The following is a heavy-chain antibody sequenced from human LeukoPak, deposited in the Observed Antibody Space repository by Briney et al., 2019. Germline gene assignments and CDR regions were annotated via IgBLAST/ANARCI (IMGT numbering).Heavy chain of an antibody. J-gene: IGHJ5*02. CDR3: ARVDTYYYGSGSYLGWFDP. D-gene: IGHD3-10*01. CDR2: IYHSGST. V-gene: IGHV4-30-2*01. Sequence: PSETLSLTCAVYGGSFSGYSWSWIRQPPGKGLEWIGYIYHSGSTYYNPSLKSRVTISVDRSKNQFSLKLSSVTAADTAVYYCARVDTYYYGSGSYLGWFDPWGQGTLVTVSS. CDR1: GGSFSGYS.